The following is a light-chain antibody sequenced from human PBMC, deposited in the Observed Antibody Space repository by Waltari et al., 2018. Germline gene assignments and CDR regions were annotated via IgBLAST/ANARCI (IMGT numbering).Light chain of an antibody. CDR2: WAS. CDR1: QNLLWSYNFKKY. Sequence: DVVMTQSPDSLAVSLGERDTINCTSSQNLLWSYNFKKYLRCYQQKPGQPPKLLIYWASTRESGVPDRFSGSGSGTDFTLTMSGLQAEDVAVYYCQQYYSTPPTFGQGTKLMIK. J-gene: IGKJ2*01. CDR3: QQYYSTPPT. V-gene: IGKV4-1*01.